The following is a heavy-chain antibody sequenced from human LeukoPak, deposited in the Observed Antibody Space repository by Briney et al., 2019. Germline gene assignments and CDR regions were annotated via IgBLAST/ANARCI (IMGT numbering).Heavy chain of an antibody. Sequence: GGSLRLSCAASGFTFSSYWMHWVRQAPGKGLVRVSRINSDGSSTTYADSVKGRFTISRDNAKNTVYVQMNSLRAEDTAVYYCARGLPGHTSALGYWGQGTLVTVSS. V-gene: IGHV3-74*01. CDR2: INSDGSST. CDR1: GFTFSSYW. CDR3: ARGLPGHTSALGY. J-gene: IGHJ4*02. D-gene: IGHD6-25*01.